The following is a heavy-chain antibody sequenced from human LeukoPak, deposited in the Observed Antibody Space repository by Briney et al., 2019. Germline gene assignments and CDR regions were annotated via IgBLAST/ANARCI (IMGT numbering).Heavy chain of an antibody. CDR3: AREGEYDYVWGSYRYTRANWFDP. J-gene: IGHJ5*02. Sequence: GASVKVSCKASGGTFSSYAISWVRQAPGQGLEWMGGIIPIFGTANYAQKFQGRVTITADESTSTAYMELGSLRSEDTAVYYCAREGEYDYVWGSYRYTRANWFDPWGQGTLVTVSS. D-gene: IGHD3-16*02. V-gene: IGHV1-69*13. CDR2: IIPIFGTA. CDR1: GGTFSSYA.